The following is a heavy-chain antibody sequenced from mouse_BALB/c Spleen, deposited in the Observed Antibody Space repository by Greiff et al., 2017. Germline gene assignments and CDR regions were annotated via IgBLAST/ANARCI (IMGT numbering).Heavy chain of an antibody. D-gene: IGHD1-2*01. CDR3: AGSYYGSPFDD. V-gene: IGHV1S29*02. Sequence: EVQLQQSGPELVKPGASVKLSCKASGYTFTDYYMHWVKQSPGKSLEWIGYIYPYNGGTGYNQKFKSKATLTVDNSSSTAYMELRSLTSEDSAVYYCAGSYYGSPFDDWGQGTTLTVSS. CDR1: GYTFTDYY. J-gene: IGHJ2*01. CDR2: IYPYNGGT.